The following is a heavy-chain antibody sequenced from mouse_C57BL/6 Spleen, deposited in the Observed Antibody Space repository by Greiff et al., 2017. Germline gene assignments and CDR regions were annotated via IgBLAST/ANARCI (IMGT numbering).Heavy chain of an antibody. J-gene: IGHJ2*01. CDR1: GFTFTDYY. CDR3: ARRVIATNYVDY. V-gene: IGHV7-3*01. Sequence: EVQGVESGGGLVQPGGSLSLSCAASGFTFTDYYMSWVRQPPGKALEWLGFIRNKANGYTTEYSASVKGRFTISRDNSQSILYLQMNALRAEDSATYYWARRVIATNYVDYWGQGTTLTVSS. D-gene: IGHD1-1*02. CDR2: IRNKANGYTT.